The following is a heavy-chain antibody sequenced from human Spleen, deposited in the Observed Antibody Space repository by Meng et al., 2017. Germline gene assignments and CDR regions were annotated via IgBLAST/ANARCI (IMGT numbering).Heavy chain of an antibody. CDR2: ITPGSGNT. V-gene: IGHV1-3*01. CDR1: GYTFTSYA. D-gene: IGHD6-19*01. J-gene: IGHJ5*02. CDR3: ARDFTSGSSGDP. Sequence: QVQLVQSGSELKTPGASVTVSCKASGYTFTSYAMHWVRQAPGQSLEWMGWITPGSGNTKYSQKFQGRLTITTDTSASTAYMELSTLRSEDTAVYYCARDFTSGSSGDPWGQGTLVTVSS.